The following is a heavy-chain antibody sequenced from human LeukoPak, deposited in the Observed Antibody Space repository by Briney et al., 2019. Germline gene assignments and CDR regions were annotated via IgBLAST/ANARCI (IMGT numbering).Heavy chain of an antibody. J-gene: IGHJ4*02. CDR3: ARVGVGTWASSWDH. Sequence: GGSLRLSCATSGFTFSRCWMHWVRQAPGKGLEWVSYISSGGGVIHYADSVKGRFTTSRENAQNSLYLQMHSLRDEDTAVYYCARVGVGTWASSWDHWGQGTLVTVSS. V-gene: IGHV3-48*02. CDR1: GFTFSRCW. D-gene: IGHD2-15*01. CDR2: ISSGGGVI.